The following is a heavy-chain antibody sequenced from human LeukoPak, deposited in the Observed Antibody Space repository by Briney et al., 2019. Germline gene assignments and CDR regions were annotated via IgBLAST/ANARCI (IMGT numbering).Heavy chain of an antibody. D-gene: IGHD1-1*01. Sequence: PGGSLRLSCTASGFTFGDYAMSWFRQAPGKGLEWVGFIRSKAYGGTTEYAASVKGRFTISRDDSKSIAYLQMNSLKTEDTAVYYCTRDLMLVGNWNQVFGYYYYGMDVWGQGTTVTVSS. CDR1: GFTFGDYA. CDR2: IRSKAYGGTT. CDR3: TRDLMLVGNWNQVFGYYYYGMDV. J-gene: IGHJ6*02. V-gene: IGHV3-49*03.